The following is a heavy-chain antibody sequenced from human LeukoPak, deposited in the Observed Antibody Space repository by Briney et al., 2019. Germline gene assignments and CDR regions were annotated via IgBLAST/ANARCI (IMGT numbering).Heavy chain of an antibody. CDR1: GFTFSSYL. Sequence: GGSLRLSCAASGFTFSSYLMSWVRQAPGKGLEWVANIKQDGSEKYYVDSVKGRFTISRDNAKNSLYLQMNSLRAEDTAVYYCAREVDVWGQGTTVTVSS. CDR3: AREVDV. J-gene: IGHJ6*02. V-gene: IGHV3-7*01. CDR2: IKQDGSEK.